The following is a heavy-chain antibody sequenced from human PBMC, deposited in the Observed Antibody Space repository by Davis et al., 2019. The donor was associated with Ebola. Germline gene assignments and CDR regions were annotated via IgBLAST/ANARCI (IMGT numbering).Heavy chain of an antibody. D-gene: IGHD4-17*01. J-gene: IGHJ4*02. CDR1: GFTFSSYR. CDR3: ARDGRGDSVTTFFDY. Sequence: GESLKISCVASGFTFSSYRMNWVRQAPGKGLEWVSSISASGGSKLNADSVKGRFTISRDNSKNTLYLQMTSLSAEDTAIYYCARDGRGDSVTTFFDYWGQGTLVTVSS. CDR2: ISASGGSK. V-gene: IGHV3-23*01.